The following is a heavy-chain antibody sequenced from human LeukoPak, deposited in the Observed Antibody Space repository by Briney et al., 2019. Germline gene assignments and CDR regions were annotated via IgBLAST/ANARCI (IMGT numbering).Heavy chain of an antibody. V-gene: IGHV1-2*02. D-gene: IGHD5-12*01. J-gene: IGHJ4*02. Sequence: ASVKVSCKASGYTFTGYHLHWVRQAPGQGLEWVGWVNPDTGGTNYAQGFQGRVTMTRDTSISTVYMELSRLRSDDTAVYYCARHSGYVAFAYWGQGTLVTVSS. CDR2: VNPDTGGT. CDR3: ARHSGYVAFAY. CDR1: GYTFTGYH.